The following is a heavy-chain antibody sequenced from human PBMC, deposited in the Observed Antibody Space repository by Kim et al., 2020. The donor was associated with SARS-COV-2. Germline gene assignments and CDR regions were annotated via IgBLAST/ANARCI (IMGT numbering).Heavy chain of an antibody. CDR3: ARDRADTQFDS. Sequence: TTYAGSVKGRFSISRDNAKNTLYLQINSLRAEDTAVYYCARDRADTQFDSWGQGTLVTVSS. J-gene: IGHJ4*02. V-gene: IGHV3-74*01. CDR2: T.